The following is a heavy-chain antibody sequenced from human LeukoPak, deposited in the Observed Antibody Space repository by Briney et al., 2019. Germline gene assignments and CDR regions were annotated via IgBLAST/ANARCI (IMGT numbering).Heavy chain of an antibody. CDR2: IYTSGST. CDR1: GGSISSYY. D-gene: IGHD3-22*01. Sequence: SETLSLTCTVSGGSISSYYWSWIRQPAGKGLEWIGRIYTSGSTNYNPSLKSRVTMSVDTSKNQFSLKLSSVTAADTAVYYCARDQVTYYYDSSGFTRKNWFDPWGQGTLVTVSS. V-gene: IGHV4-4*07. CDR3: ARDQVTYYYDSSGFTRKNWFDP. J-gene: IGHJ5*02.